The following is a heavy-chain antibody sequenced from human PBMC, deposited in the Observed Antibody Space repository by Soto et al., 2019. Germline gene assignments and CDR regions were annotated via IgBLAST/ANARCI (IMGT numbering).Heavy chain of an antibody. CDR2: IVPIVDTS. V-gene: IGHV1-69*12. J-gene: IGHJ4*02. Sequence: QVQLVQSGAEVRQPASSVKVSCKTSGGTFSSYAISWVRQAPGQGLEWMGGIVPIVDTSTYAQKFQGRVTITADESTSTVYMELSSLRSDDTAVYYCVRVVAIPGYPDNWVQGTLVTVSS. CDR3: VRVVAIPGYPDN. D-gene: IGHD5-12*01. CDR1: GGTFSSYA.